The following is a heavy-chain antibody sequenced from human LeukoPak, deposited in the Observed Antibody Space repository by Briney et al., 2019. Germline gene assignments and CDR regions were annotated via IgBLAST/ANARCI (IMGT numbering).Heavy chain of an antibody. Sequence: ASVKVSCKASEYTLTGYYMHWVRQAPGQGLEWMGRINPNSGGANYAQKFQGRVTMTRAKSISTAYVELSRLRSDDTAVYYCARDFCGGDCYSRSTYMDVWGKGTTVTVSS. CDR2: INPNSGGA. CDR3: ARDFCGGDCYSRSTYMDV. CDR1: EYTLTGYY. V-gene: IGHV1-2*06. D-gene: IGHD2-21*02. J-gene: IGHJ6*04.